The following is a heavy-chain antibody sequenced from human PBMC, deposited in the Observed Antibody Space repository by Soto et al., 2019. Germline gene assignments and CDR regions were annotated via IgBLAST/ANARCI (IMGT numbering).Heavy chain of an antibody. CDR1: GGSISSYY. D-gene: IGHD5-12*01. CDR2: IYYSGST. Sequence: QVQLQESGPGLVKPSETLSLTCTVSGGSISSYYWSWIRQPPGKGLEWIGYIYYSGSTNYNPSLKSRVTISVDTSKNQFSLKLSSVTAADTAVYYCARGGHSGYDTDYWYFDLWGLGTLVTVSS. J-gene: IGHJ2*01. CDR3: ARGGHSGYDTDYWYFDL. V-gene: IGHV4-59*01.